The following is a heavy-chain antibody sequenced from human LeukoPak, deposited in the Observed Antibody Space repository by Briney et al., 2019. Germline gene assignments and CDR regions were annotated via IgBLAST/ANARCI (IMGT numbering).Heavy chain of an antibody. CDR3: ARVGGVGY. CDR1: GFTFSSYA. D-gene: IGHD3-16*01. V-gene: IGHV3-30*04. Sequence: PGRSLRLSCAASGFTFSSYAMHWVRQAPGKGLEWVAVISYDGSNKYFADSVKGRFTISRDNSKNTPYLKMNSLRAEDRAVYYCARVGGVGYWGQGTLVTVSS. J-gene: IGHJ4*02. CDR2: ISYDGSNK.